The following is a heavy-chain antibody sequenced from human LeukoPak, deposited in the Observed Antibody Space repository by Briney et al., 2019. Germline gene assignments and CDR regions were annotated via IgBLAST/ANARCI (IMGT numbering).Heavy chain of an antibody. CDR1: GGSFSGYY. J-gene: IGHJ5*02. CDR3: ARAYNSGRNWFDP. CDR2: INHSGST. D-gene: IGHD6-19*01. V-gene: IGHV4-34*01. Sequence: SETLSLTCAVYGGSFSGYYWSWIRQPPGKGLEWIGEINHSGSTNYNPSLKSRVTISVDTSENQFSLKLSSVTAADTAVYYCARAYNSGRNWFDPWGQGTLVTVSS.